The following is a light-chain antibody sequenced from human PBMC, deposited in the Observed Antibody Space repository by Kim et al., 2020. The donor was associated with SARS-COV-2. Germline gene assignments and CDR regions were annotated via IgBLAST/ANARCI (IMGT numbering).Light chain of an antibody. CDR1: SLRSYY. V-gene: IGLV3-19*01. Sequence: SSELTQDPAVSVALGHTVRITCQGDSLRSYYATWYQQKPGQAPIVVIYRKNNRPSGIPDRFSGSSSGNTASLTITGTQAGDEADYYCNSRDSNDNVVFGG. J-gene: IGLJ2*01. CDR2: RKN. CDR3: NSRDSNDNVV.